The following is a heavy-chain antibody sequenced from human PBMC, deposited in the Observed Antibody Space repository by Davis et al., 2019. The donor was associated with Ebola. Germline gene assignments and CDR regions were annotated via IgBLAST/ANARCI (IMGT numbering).Heavy chain of an antibody. CDR3: ARDAGGYIEYDGGDF. CDR1: GGSISSSNW. J-gene: IGHJ4*02. D-gene: IGHD5-24*01. Sequence: SETLSLTCAVSGGSISSSNWWSWVRQPPGKGLEWIGEIYHSGSTNYNPSLKSRVTISVDKSKNQFSLKLSSVTAADTAVYYCARDAGGYIEYDGGDFWGQGTLVTVSS. CDR2: IYHSGST. V-gene: IGHV4-4*02.